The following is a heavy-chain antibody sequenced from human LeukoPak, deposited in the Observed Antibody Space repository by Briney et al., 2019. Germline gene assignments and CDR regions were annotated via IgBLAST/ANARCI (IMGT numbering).Heavy chain of an antibody. CDR3: ASTSYYYDSSGYGLGV. CDR2: ISGNGGST. J-gene: IGHJ4*02. CDR1: GFTFSSYA. Sequence: GGSLRLSCAASGFTFSSYAMSWVRQAPGKGLEWVSAISGNGGSTYYADSVKGRFTISRDNSKNTLYLQMNSLRAEDTAVYYCASTSYYYDSSGYGLGVWGQGTLVTVSS. V-gene: IGHV3-23*01. D-gene: IGHD3-22*01.